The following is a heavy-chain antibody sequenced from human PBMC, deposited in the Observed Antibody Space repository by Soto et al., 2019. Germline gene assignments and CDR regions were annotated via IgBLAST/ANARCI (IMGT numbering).Heavy chain of an antibody. D-gene: IGHD3-22*01. CDR3: ARASLDSSGPWD. Sequence: QVQLVQSGAEVKKPGSSVKVSCKASGGTFSSYTISWVRQAPGQGLEWMGRIIPILGIANYAQKFQGRVTITGDKSTSTAYMELSSLRSEDTGVYYCARASLDSSGPWDWGQGTLVTVSS. CDR1: GGTFSSYT. V-gene: IGHV1-69*02. J-gene: IGHJ4*02. CDR2: IIPILGIA.